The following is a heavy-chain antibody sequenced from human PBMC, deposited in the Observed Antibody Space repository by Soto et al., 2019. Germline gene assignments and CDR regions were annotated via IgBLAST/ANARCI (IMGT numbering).Heavy chain of an antibody. V-gene: IGHV4-31*03. D-gene: IGHD3-10*01. CDR2: IYYSGST. CDR1: GGSISSGGYY. CDR3: ARYGSGSYYKAPDYYGMDV. Sequence: PSETLSLTCTVSGGSISSGGYYWSWIRQHPGKGLEWIGYIYYSGSTYYNPSLKSRVTISVDTSKNQFSLKLSSVTAADTAVYYCARYGSGSYYKAPDYYGMDVWGQGTTVTVSS. J-gene: IGHJ6*02.